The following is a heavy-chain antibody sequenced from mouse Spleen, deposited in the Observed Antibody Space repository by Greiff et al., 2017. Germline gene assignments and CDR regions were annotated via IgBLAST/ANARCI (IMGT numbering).Heavy chain of an antibody. Sequence: VKLQESGAELARPGASVKLSCKASGYTFTSYWMQWVKQRPGQGLEWIGAIYPGDGDTRYTQKFKGKATLTADKSSSTAYMQLSSLASEDSAVYYCAIYGTSEGWFAYWGQGTLVTVSA. CDR3: AIYGTSEGWFAY. D-gene: IGHD2-1*01. V-gene: IGHV1-87*01. J-gene: IGHJ3*01. CDR2: IYPGDGDT. CDR1: GYTFTSYW.